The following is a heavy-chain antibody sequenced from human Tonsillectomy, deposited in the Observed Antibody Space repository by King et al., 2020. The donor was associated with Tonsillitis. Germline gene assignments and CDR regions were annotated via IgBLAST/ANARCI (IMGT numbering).Heavy chain of an antibody. D-gene: IGHD3-10*01. CDR3: AKHLWFGESPGGYFDY. J-gene: IGHJ4*02. CDR2: ISGSGGST. CDR1: GFTFSSYA. V-gene: IGHV3-23*04. Sequence: VQLVESGGGLVQPGGSLRLSCAASGFTFSSYAMSWVRQAPGKGLEWVSAISGSGGSTYYADSVKGRSTISRDNSKNTLYLQMNSLRAEDTAVYYCAKHLWFGESPGGYFDYWGQGTLVTVSS.